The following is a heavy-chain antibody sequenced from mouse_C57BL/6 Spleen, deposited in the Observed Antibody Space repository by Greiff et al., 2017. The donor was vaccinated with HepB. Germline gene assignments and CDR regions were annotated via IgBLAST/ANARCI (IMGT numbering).Heavy chain of an antibody. Sequence: VKLMESGPGLVQPSQSLSITCTVSGFSLTSYGVHWVRQSPGKGLEWLGVIWSGGSTDYNAAFISRLSISKDNSKSQVFFKMNSLQADDTAIYYCARNNDYDAFAYWGQGTLVTVSA. J-gene: IGHJ3*01. CDR2: IWSGGST. D-gene: IGHD2-4*01. V-gene: IGHV2-2*01. CDR3: ARNNDYDAFAY. CDR1: GFSLTSYG.